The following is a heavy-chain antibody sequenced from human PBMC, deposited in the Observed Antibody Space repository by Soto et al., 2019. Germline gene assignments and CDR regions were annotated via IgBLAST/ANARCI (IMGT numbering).Heavy chain of an antibody. V-gene: IGHV1-8*01. Sequence: QVQLVQSGAEVKKPGASVKVSCKASGYTFTSDDINWVRQATGQGLEWMGWMNRNSGNTGYAQKFQGRVTMTWNTSIRTAYMELSSLRSEHTAVYYCARERRLGIDGMDVWGQGTTGTVSS. CDR3: ARERRLGIDGMDV. CDR1: GYTFTSDD. CDR2: MNRNSGNT. J-gene: IGHJ6*02. D-gene: IGHD7-27*01.